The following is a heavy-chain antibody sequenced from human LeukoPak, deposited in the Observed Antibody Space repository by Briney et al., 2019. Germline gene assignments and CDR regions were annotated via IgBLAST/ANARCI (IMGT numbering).Heavy chain of an antibody. D-gene: IGHD6-19*01. CDR2: ISTDGSRT. CDR3: ARGVAITWTGSYSSGWNDALDI. Sequence: GALRLSCAASGFSFSIYAIHWVRQAPGKGLEYVSAISTDGSRTYYGNSVKGRFTISRDNSKNTVYLQMDSLRGEDMAVYYCARGVAITWTGSYSSGWNDALDIWGQGTMVTVS. CDR1: GFSFSIYA. J-gene: IGHJ3*02. V-gene: IGHV3-64*01.